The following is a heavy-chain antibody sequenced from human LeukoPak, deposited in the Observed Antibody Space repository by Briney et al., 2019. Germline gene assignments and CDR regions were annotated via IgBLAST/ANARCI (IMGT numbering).Heavy chain of an antibody. Sequence: KPSETLSLTCTVSGGSISSFYWSWIRQPPGKGLEWIGYIYFSGSTNYNPSLKSRVTISVDTSKNQFSLKLNSVTAADTAVYNCARAASGTYRDFDYWGQGTLVTVSS. CDR1: GGSISSFY. D-gene: IGHD1-26*01. CDR3: ARAASGTYRDFDY. CDR2: IYFSGST. J-gene: IGHJ4*02. V-gene: IGHV4-59*01.